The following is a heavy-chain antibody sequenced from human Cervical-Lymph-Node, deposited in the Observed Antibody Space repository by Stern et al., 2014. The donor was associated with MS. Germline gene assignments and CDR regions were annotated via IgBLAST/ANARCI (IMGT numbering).Heavy chain of an antibody. CDR2: IKSKPDGGAT. V-gene: IGHV3-15*01. J-gene: IGHJ6*02. CDR1: GFTFTNAW. CDR3: RTIYYYYGMDV. Sequence: AQLVESGGRLVKPGGSLRISGAASGFTFTNAWMSWVRQAPGQGLESVGRIKSKPDGGATDFAAPEERSFTLFWDDSNNMLYLQMNSLKTEDTAVYYCRTIYYYYGMDVWGQGTTVTVSS.